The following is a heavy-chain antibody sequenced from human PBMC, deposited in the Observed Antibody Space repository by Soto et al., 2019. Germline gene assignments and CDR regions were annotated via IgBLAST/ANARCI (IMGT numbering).Heavy chain of an antibody. Sequence: GSLRLSCAASGFTVSSDAMSWVRQAPGKGLEWVSAISGSGGSTYYADSVKGRFTISRDNSKNTLYLQMNSLRAEDTAVYYCAKDSMGGYDYEDDRGQGTLVTGSS. CDR1: GFTVSSDA. V-gene: IGHV3-23*01. D-gene: IGHD5-12*01. J-gene: IGHJ4*02. CDR2: ISGSGGST. CDR3: AKDSMGGYDYEDD.